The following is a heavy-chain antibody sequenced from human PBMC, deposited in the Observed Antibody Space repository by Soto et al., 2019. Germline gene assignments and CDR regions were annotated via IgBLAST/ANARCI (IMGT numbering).Heavy chain of an antibody. D-gene: IGHD6-6*01. V-gene: IGHV1-18*01. CDR2: ISTDKGNA. J-gene: IGHJ4*02. CDR3: ATRPPAFYY. CDR1: GYTFTSYG. Sequence: QVQLVQSGPEVKKPGASVKVSCKTSGYTFTSYGISWVRQAPGQGLEWMGWISTDKGNAKYAQKFQGRVTMTTDTSTSTAYMELRSLRSDDTAVYYCATRPPAFYYWGQGTLVTVSS.